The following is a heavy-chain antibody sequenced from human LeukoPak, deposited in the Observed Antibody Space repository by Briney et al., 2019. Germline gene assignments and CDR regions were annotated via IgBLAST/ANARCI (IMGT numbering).Heavy chain of an antibody. V-gene: IGHV3-33*01. D-gene: IGHD3-3*01. CDR3: ARAHGPDFWSGYSKGNYYYYGMDV. CDR2: IWYDGSNK. CDR1: GFTFSSYG. J-gene: IGHJ6*02. Sequence: PGRSLRLSCAASGFTFSSYGMHWVRQAPGKGLEWVAVIWYDGSNKYYADSVKGRFTISRDNSKNTLYLRMNSLRAEDTAVYYCARAHGPDFWSGYSKGNYYYYGMDVWGQGTTVTVSS.